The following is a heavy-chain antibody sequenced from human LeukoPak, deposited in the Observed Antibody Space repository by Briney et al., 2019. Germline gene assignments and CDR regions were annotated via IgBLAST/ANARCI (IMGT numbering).Heavy chain of an antibody. D-gene: IGHD6-13*01. V-gene: IGHV3-23*01. CDR1: GFTFSSYA. Sequence: GGSQRLSCAASGFTFSSYAMSWVRQAPGKGLEWVSAISGSGGSTYYADSVKGRFTISRDNSKNTLYLQMNSLRAEDTAVYYCAKGGSSWSYFDYWGQGTLVTVSS. CDR3: AKGGSSWSYFDY. CDR2: ISGSGGST. J-gene: IGHJ4*02.